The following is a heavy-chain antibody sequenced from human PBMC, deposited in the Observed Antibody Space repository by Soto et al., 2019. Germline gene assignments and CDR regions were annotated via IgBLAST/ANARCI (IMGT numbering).Heavy chain of an antibody. CDR2: INHSGST. J-gene: IGHJ5*02. D-gene: IGHD1-1*01. CDR1: GVSFSGYY. V-gene: IGHV4-34*01. CDR3: ARASTGGVNWFDP. Sequence: SETLSLTCAVYGVSFSGYYWSWIRQPPGKGLEWIGEINHSGSTNYNPSLKSRVTISVDTSKNQFSLKLSSVTAADTAVYYCARASTGGVNWFDPWGQGTLVTVSS.